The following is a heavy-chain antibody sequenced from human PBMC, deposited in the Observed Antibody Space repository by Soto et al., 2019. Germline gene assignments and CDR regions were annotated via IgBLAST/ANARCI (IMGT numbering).Heavy chain of an antibody. CDR1: GGSISSYY. CDR2: IYYSGST. V-gene: IGHV4-59*01. CDR3: ARAAYYYDTRPFDY. J-gene: IGHJ4*02. D-gene: IGHD3-22*01. Sequence: PSETLSLTCTVSGGSISSYYWSWIRQPPGKGLEWIGYIYYSGSTNYNPSLKSRVTISVDTSKNQFSLKLSSVTAADTAVYYCARAAYYYDTRPFDYWGQGTLVTVS.